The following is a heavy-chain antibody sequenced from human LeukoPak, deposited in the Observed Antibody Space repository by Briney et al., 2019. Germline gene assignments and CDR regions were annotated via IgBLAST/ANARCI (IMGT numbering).Heavy chain of an antibody. CDR3: ARDALRGYYFDY. Sequence: GGSLRLSCEASGFTFSSYKMNWVRQSPGKGLEWVSYISDSSSVIYFADSVKGRFTISRDNARNSLYLQMNSLRDEDTAVYYCARDALRGYYFDYWGQGTLVTVSS. J-gene: IGHJ4*02. V-gene: IGHV3-48*02. CDR1: GFTFSSYK. CDR2: ISDSSSVI. D-gene: IGHD3-16*01.